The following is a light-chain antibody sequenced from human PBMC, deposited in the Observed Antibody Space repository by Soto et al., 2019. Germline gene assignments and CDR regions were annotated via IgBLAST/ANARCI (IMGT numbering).Light chain of an antibody. CDR2: GAS. J-gene: IGKJ5*01. Sequence: DIQMTQSPSSLSASIGDRVTITCRASQNIRSFLNWYQQKPGKAPQLLIYGASILHNGVPSRFSGSGSGTEFTLTISSLQPDDFATYYCQQYNSYPHTFGQGTRLEIK. CDR3: QQYNSYPHT. V-gene: IGKV1-5*01. CDR1: QNIRSF.